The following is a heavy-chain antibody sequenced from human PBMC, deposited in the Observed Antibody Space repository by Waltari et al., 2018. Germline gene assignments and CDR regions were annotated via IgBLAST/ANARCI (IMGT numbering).Heavy chain of an antibody. D-gene: IGHD3-10*01. Sequence: QVQLVQSGAEVKKPGSSVKVSCKASGGTFSSYTISWVRQAPGQGLEWMGRIIPILGIANYEQKFQGRVTITADKSTSTAYMELSSLRSEDTAVYYCAREFRSVYYGSGSPFDYWGQGTLVTVSS. CDR1: GGTFSSYT. J-gene: IGHJ4*02. CDR3: AREFRSVYYGSGSPFDY. CDR2: IIPILGIA. V-gene: IGHV1-69*08.